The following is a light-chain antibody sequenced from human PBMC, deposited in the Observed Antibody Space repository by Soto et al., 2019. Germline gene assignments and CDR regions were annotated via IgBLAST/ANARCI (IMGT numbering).Light chain of an antibody. CDR1: SSDVGGYNY. CDR2: DVS. J-gene: IGLJ1*01. Sequence: QSALTQPASVSGSPGQSITISCTGTSSDVGGYNYVSWYQQHPGKVPKLIIYDVSNRPSGVSNRFSGSKSGNTASLTISGRQAEDEADYYCTSYTSSSSYVLGSGTKLTVL. CDR3: TSYTSSSSYV. V-gene: IGLV2-14*03.